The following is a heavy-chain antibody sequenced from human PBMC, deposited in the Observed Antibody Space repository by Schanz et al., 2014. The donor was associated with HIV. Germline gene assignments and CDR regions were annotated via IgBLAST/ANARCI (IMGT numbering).Heavy chain of an antibody. CDR2: MNPNSGNT. V-gene: IGHV1-8*01. D-gene: IGHD3-22*01. Sequence: QVQVVQSGAEVKKPGASVKVSCKASGYTFSNFDINWVRQATGQGLEWMGWMNPNSGNTGYAQKFRGRVTMTRNTSTGTAYMELSSLRSDDTAVYYCARGRRDVSMIVLYWLDPWGQGTLVTVSS. CDR1: GYTFSNFD. CDR3: ARGRRDVSMIVLYWLDP. J-gene: IGHJ5*02.